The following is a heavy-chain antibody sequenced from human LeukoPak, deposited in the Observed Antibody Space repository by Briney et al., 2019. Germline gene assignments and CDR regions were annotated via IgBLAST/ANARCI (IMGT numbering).Heavy chain of an antibody. Sequence: SETLSLTCTVSGASVSSGSYFWSWIRQPPGKGLEWIGYIYYSGITNYNSSLKSRVTISVDTSKNQFSLKLSSVTAADTAVYYCARHHSGLFAFDIWGQGTMVTVSS. D-gene: IGHD5-12*01. CDR1: GASVSSGSYF. J-gene: IGHJ3*02. CDR3: ARHHSGLFAFDI. V-gene: IGHV4-61*01. CDR2: IYYSGIT.